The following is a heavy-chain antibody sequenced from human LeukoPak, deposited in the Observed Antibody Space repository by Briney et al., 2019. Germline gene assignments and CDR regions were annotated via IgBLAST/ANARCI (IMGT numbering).Heavy chain of an antibody. V-gene: IGHV3-23*01. CDR3: ARIRGSYYYAFDV. CDR2: ISGSGGST. CDR1: GFTFSSYA. D-gene: IGHD1-26*01. J-gene: IGHJ3*01. Sequence: GGSLRLSCAASGFTFSSYAMSWVRQAPGKGLEWVSAISGSGGSTYYTDSVKGRFTISRDNAENSLYLQMNSLRAEDTAVYYCARIRGSYYYAFDVWGQGTMVTVSS.